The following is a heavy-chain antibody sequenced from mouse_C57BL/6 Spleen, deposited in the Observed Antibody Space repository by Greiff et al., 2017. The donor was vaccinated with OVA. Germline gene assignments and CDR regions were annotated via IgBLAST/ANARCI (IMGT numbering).Heavy chain of an antibody. J-gene: IGHJ4*01. CDR1: GFTFSDYG. V-gene: IGHV5-17*01. CDR2: ISSGSSTI. Sequence: VKLMASGGGLVKPGGSLKLSCAASGFTFSDYGMHWVRQAPEKGLEWVAYISSGSSTIYYADTVKGRFTISRDNAKNTLFLQMTSLRSEDTAMYYCARTYYAMDYWGQGTSVTVSA. CDR3: ARTYYAMDY.